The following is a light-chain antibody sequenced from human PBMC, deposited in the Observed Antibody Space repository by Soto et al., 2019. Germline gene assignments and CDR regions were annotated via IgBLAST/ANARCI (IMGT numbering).Light chain of an antibody. CDR2: GAS. J-gene: IGKJ1*01. Sequence: EVVLTQSPVTLSVSPGERATLSCRASQSVSSTLAWYQQKPGQAPRLLIYGASTRATDIPARFSGSGSGTEFTLTISSLQSEDFAVYYCQQYYSWPRTFGQGTKVEIK. V-gene: IGKV3-15*01. CDR1: QSVSST. CDR3: QQYYSWPRT.